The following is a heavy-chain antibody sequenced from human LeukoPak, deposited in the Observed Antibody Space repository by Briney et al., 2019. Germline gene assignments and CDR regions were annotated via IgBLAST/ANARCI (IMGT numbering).Heavy chain of an antibody. CDR2: ISSSSSYI. CDR1: GFNFSSYS. V-gene: IGHV3-21*01. J-gene: IGHJ4*02. Sequence: PGGSLRLSCAASGFNFSSYSMNWVRQAPGKGLEWVSSISSSSSYIYYADSVKGRFTISRDNAKNSLYLQMNSLRAEDTAVYYCARFSGSSGYLGDYWGQGTLVTVSS. D-gene: IGHD3-22*01. CDR3: ARFSGSSGYLGDY.